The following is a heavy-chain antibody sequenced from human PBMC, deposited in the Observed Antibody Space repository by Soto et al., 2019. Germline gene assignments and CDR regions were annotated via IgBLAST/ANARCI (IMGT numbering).Heavy chain of an antibody. Sequence: GASVKVSCKASGYTFTSYAMHWVRQAPGQRLEWMGWINAGNGNTKYSQKFQGRVTITRDTSASTAYMELSSLRSEDTAVYYCARVMSPYSSSSTHGQDIVATMGFDPWGQGTLVTVSS. CDR3: ARVMSPYSSSSTHGQDIVATMGFDP. D-gene: IGHD5-12*01. CDR1: GYTFTSYA. CDR2: INAGNGNT. J-gene: IGHJ5*02. V-gene: IGHV1-3*01.